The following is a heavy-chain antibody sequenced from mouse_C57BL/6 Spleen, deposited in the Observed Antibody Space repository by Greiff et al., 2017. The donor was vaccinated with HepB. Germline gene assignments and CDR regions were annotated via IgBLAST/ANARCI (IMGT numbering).Heavy chain of an antibody. Sequence: VQRVESGAELVKPGASVKISCKASGYAFSSYWMNWVKQRPGKGLEWIGQIYPGDGDTNYNGKFKGKATLTADKSSSTAYMQLSSLTSEDSAVYFCARAVVATDAMDYWGQGTSVTVSS. CDR2: IYPGDGDT. V-gene: IGHV1-80*01. J-gene: IGHJ4*01. CDR1: GYAFSSYW. D-gene: IGHD1-1*01. CDR3: ARAVVATDAMDY.